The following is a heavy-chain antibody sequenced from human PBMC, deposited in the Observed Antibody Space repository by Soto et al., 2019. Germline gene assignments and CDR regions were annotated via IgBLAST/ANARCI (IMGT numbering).Heavy chain of an antibody. V-gene: IGHV3-21*06. Sequence: GGSLRLSCAASGFTFSTHSMNWVRQAPGKGPEWVSSINDKGNYIFYADSVKGRFTISRDNAKNSLYLQMNSLRDDDTAVYYCATFPNYYGGWGQGALVTVSS. J-gene: IGHJ4*02. CDR3: ATFPNYYGG. CDR1: GFTFSTHS. CDR2: INDKGNYI.